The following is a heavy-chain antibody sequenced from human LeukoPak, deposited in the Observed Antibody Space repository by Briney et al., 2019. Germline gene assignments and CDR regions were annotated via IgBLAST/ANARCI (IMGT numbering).Heavy chain of an antibody. V-gene: IGHV3-30*18. CDR2: ISYDGSNK. J-gene: IGHJ4*02. CDR1: GFTFSSYG. D-gene: IGHD6-13*01. Sequence: GRSLRLSCAASGFTFSSYGMHWVGQAPGKGLEWVAVISYDGSNKYYADSVKGRFTISRDKSKNTLYLQMNSLRAEDTALYYCAKRCRGAAGSCLDYWGQGTLVTVSS. CDR3: AKRCRGAAGSCLDY.